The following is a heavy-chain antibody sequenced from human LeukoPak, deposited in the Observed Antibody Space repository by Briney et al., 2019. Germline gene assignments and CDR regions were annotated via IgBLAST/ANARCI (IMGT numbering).Heavy chain of an antibody. CDR1: GFTFSLYS. D-gene: IGHD1-7*01. J-gene: IGHJ3*01. CDR3: ARGGTGATRDDTFNV. CDR2: ISSGSGHI. V-gene: IGHV3-21*01. Sequence: GGSLRLSCADSGFTFSLYSMNWVRQAPGKGLEWVSSISSGSGHIFYADSVRGRFTISRDNAKNSLYLQMNSLRAEDTAVYYCARGGTGATRDDTFNVWGQGTMVTVSS.